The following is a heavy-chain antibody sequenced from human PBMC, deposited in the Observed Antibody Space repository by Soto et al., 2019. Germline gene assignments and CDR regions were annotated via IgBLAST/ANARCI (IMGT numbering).Heavy chain of an antibody. CDR1: GGSISSGGYS. J-gene: IGHJ5*02. V-gene: IGHV4-30-2*01. Sequence: SETLSLTCAVSGGSISSGGYSWSWIRQPPGKGLEWIGYIYHSGSTYYNPSLKSRVTISVDRSKNQFSLKLSSVTAADPAGYYFPRVPGPWGREPRFTSPQ. CDR3: PRVPGP. CDR2: IYHSGST.